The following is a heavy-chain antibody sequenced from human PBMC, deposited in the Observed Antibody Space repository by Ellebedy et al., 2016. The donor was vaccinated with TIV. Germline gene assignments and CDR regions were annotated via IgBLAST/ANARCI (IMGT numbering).Heavy chain of an antibody. CDR2: TYYRSKWYN. V-gene: IGHV6-1*01. J-gene: IGHJ6*02. Sequence: SETLSLTCAISGDSVSTNIGWNWIRQSPSRGLEWLGRTYYRSKWYNDYAVSVKSRITINPDTSKNQFSLQLNSVTPEDTAVYYCARFTYSSSSGRTYGMDVWGQGTTVTVSS. CDR1: GDSVSTNIG. CDR3: ARFTYSSSSGRTYGMDV. D-gene: IGHD6-13*01.